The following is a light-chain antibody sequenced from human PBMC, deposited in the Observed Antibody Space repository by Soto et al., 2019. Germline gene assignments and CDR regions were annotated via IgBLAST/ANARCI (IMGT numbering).Light chain of an antibody. CDR1: QSVSTN. V-gene: IGKV3-15*01. CDR3: QQYYDWPLVT. J-gene: IGKJ4*01. CDR2: GAS. Sequence: IIMTQSPATLSVSPGERVTFSCTASQSVSTNLAWYQQKPGQAPRLLIYGASTRATHIPDRFSGSGSETEFTLTVTSLLSEDFAIYYCQQYYDWPLVTFGGGTRVEI.